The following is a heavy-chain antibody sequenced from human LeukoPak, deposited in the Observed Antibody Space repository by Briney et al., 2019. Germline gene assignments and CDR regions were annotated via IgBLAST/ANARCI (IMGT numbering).Heavy chain of an antibody. CDR3: AREPYDSSGNDAFDI. Sequence: PSETLSLTCTVSGGSISNYYWSWIRQPPGKALEWIGYLYYSGSTYYNPSLKSRVTISVDTSKNQFSLKLSSVTAADTAVYYCAREPYDSSGNDAFDIWGQGTMVTVSS. CDR1: GGSISNYY. D-gene: IGHD3-22*01. CDR2: LYYSGST. J-gene: IGHJ3*02. V-gene: IGHV4-59*12.